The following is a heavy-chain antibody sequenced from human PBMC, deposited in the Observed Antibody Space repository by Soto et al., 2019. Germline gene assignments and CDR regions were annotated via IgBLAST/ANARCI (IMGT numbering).Heavy chain of an antibody. Sequence: QLQLQESGPGLVKPSETLSLTCTVSAGSISSSSYYWGWIRQPPGKGLEWIGSIYYSGSTYYNPSLKSRVTISVDTSKNQFSLKLSSVTAADTAVYYCATGLLPPDAFDIWGQGTMVTVSS. CDR2: IYYSGST. J-gene: IGHJ3*02. D-gene: IGHD3-22*01. CDR3: ATGLLPPDAFDI. V-gene: IGHV4-39*01. CDR1: AGSISSSSYY.